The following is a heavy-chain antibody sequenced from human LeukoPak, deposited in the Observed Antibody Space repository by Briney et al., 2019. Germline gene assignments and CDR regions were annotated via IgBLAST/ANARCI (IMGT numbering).Heavy chain of an antibody. CDR2: IYTRGST. CDR3: ARLSSSWYQDWYFDL. V-gene: IGHV4-4*07. D-gene: IGHD6-13*01. CDR1: GGALSSYD. J-gene: IGHJ2*01. Sequence: SGTPSPTCTVPGGALSSYDLSLFRQPARERHGWIWGIYTRGSTNYNPSLKSRVIMSVDTSKNQFSLKLSSVTAADTAVYYCARLSSSWYQDWYFDLWGRGTLVTVSS.